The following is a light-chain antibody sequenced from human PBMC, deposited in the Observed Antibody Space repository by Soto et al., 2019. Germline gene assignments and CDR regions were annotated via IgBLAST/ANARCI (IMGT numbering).Light chain of an antibody. J-gene: IGKJ4*01. CDR3: QQYDNLPLT. Sequence: DIQMTQSPSTLSASVGDRVTITCRASQSVSSLLAWYQQKPGKAPKLLIYDASNLETGVPSRFSGSGSGTDFTFTISSLQPEDIATYYCQQYDNLPLTFGGGTKVDI. V-gene: IGKV1-33*01. CDR2: DAS. CDR1: QSVSSL.